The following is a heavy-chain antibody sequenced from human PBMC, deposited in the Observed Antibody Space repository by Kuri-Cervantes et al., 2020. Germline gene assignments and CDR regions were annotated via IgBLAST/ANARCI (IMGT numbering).Heavy chain of an antibody. CDR1: GYTFTSYG. CDR2: ISAYNGNT. CDR3: ARDGDRYGDPYYYYYMDV. V-gene: IGHV1-18*01. J-gene: IGHJ6*03. Sequence: ASVKVSCKASGYTFTSYGISWVRQAPGQGLEWMGWISAYNGNTNYAQKLQGRVTMTTDTSTSTAYMELRSLRSDDTAVCYCARDGDRYGDPYYYYYMDVWGKGTTVTVSS. D-gene: IGHD4-17*01.